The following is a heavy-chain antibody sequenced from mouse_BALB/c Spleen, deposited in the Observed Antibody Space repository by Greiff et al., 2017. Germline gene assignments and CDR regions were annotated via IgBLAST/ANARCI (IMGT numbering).Heavy chain of an antibody. V-gene: IGHV5-17*02. Sequence: EVQVVESGGGLVQPGGSRKLSCAASGFTFSSFGMHWVRQAPEKGLEWVAYISSGSSTIYYADTVKGRFTISRDNPKNTLFLQMTSLRSEDTAMYYCARRGITTVDWYFDVWGAGTTVTVSS. CDR3: ARRGITTVDWYFDV. CDR2: ISSGSSTI. CDR1: GFTFSSFG. J-gene: IGHJ1*01. D-gene: IGHD1-1*01.